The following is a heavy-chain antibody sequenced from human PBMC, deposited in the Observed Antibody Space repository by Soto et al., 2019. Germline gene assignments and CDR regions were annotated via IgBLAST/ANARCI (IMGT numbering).Heavy chain of an antibody. J-gene: IGHJ5*02. Sequence: GGSLRLSCAASGFTFSSYWMHWFRQAPGKGLVWVSRINSDGSSTSYADSVKGRFTISRDNAKNTLYLQMNSLRAEDTAVYYCARDRYSSSWYWFDPWGQGTLVTVSS. CDR3: ARDRYSSSWYWFDP. D-gene: IGHD6-13*01. V-gene: IGHV3-74*01. CDR2: INSDGSST. CDR1: GFTFSSYW.